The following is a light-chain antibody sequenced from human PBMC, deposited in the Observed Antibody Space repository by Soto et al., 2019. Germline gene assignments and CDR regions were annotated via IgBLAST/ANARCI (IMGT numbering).Light chain of an antibody. CDR3: QQYGSSPT. J-gene: IGKJ1*01. V-gene: IGKV3-20*01. CDR1: QSVSSSY. CDR2: GAS. Sequence: EIVLTHSPGTLSLSPWERATLSCRASQSVSSSYLAWYQQKPGQAPRLLIYGASSRATGIPDRFSGSGSGTDFTLTISRLEPEDFAVYYCQQYGSSPTFGQGTKVDIK.